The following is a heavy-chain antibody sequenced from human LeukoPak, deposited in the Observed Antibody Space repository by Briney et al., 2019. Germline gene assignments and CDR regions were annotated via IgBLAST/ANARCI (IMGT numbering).Heavy chain of an antibody. J-gene: IGHJ6*03. D-gene: IGHD1/OR15-1a*01. CDR2: IYYSGST. CDR3: ARGGGLIWNNGHSYYYMDV. CDR1: GRSTTSYY. Sequence: SDTLSLTCTVSGRSTTSYYWSSVRQPPGKGLEWLVYIYYSGSTSYNPSLKSRVTISLVRSKNQFSLKVTSVTAADTAVYYCARGGGLIWNNGHSYYYMDVWGKGATVTVSS. V-gene: IGHV4-59*07.